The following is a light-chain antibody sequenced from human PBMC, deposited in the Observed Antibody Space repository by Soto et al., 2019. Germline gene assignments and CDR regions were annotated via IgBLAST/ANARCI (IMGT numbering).Light chain of an antibody. V-gene: IGKV3D-20*02. CDR3: QQRSSWPRT. CDR2: AAS. CDR1: QSVDSTY. Sequence: EIVLTQSPGTLSLSPGERATLSCRASQSVDSTYLAWYQQKPGQAPRLLIYAASSRAAGIPDRFSGSGSGTDFTLTISRLEPEDFAVYYCQQRSSWPRTFGQGTKVEIK. J-gene: IGKJ1*01.